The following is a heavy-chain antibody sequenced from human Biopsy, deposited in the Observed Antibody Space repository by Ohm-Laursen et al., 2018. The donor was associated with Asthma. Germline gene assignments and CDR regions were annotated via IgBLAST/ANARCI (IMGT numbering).Heavy chain of an antibody. Sequence: ASVKASCKISGHSLTDLSMHWVRQAPGQGIEWMGGHDHEEGGTVNARRFQGRVTMTEDTSTDTAYMELSSLSSDDTAVYYCASDFPKDYVRYNFQFWGQGTLVTVSS. V-gene: IGHV1-24*01. D-gene: IGHD4-17*01. CDR3: ASDFPKDYVRYNFQF. J-gene: IGHJ4*02. CDR1: GHSLTDLS. CDR2: HDHEEGGT.